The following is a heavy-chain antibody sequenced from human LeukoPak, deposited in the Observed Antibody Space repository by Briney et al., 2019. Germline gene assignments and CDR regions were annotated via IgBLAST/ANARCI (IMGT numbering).Heavy chain of an antibody. CDR3: ARSTTLQPRDGYNHGHFDY. CDR1: GYTFTCYY. CDR2: INPSGGST. D-gene: IGHD5-24*01. Sequence: ASVKVSCKASGYTFTCYYMHWVRQTPGQGLEWMGIINPSGGSTSYAQKFQGRVTMTRDMSTSTVYMELSSLRSEDTAAYYCARSTTLQPRDGYNHGHFDYWGQGTLVTVSS. J-gene: IGHJ4*02. V-gene: IGHV1-46*01.